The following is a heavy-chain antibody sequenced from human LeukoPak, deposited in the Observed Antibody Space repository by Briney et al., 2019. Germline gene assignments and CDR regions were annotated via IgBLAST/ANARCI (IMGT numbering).Heavy chain of an antibody. CDR2: ISWYNGSI. J-gene: IGHJ4*02. Sequence: PGGSLRLSCAASGFTFDDYAMHWGRQAPGKGLEWVSGISWYNGSIGYADSVKGRLTISRDNAKNSLYLQMNSLRAEETALYYCAKDLQARLQSSFDYWGQGTLVTVSS. CDR1: GFTFDDYA. D-gene: IGHD5-24*01. CDR3: AKDLQARLQSSFDY. V-gene: IGHV3-9*01.